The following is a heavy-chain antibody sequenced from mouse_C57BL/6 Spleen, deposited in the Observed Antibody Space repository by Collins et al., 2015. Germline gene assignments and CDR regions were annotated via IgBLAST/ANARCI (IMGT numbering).Heavy chain of an antibody. V-gene: IGHV1-55*01. CDR3: ARYDYDKGYFDY. CDR1: GYTFTSYW. Sequence: QVQLQQPGAELVKPGASVKMSCKASGYTFTSYWITWVKQRPGQGLEWIGDIYPGSGSTNYNEKFKSKATLTVDTSSSTAYMQLSSLTSEDSAVYYCARYDYDKGYFDYWGQGTTLTVSS. J-gene: IGHJ2*01. D-gene: IGHD2-4*01. CDR2: IYPGSGST.